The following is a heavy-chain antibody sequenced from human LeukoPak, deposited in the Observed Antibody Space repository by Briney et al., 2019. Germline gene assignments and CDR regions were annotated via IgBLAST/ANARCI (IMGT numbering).Heavy chain of an antibody. Sequence: SESLSLTCAVYGGSFSGYYWSWIRQLPGKGLEWIGEINHSGSTNYNPSLKSRVTISVDTSKNQFSLKLSSVTAADTAVYYCARRPPRAVAGSFDYWGQGTLVTVSS. J-gene: IGHJ4*02. CDR2: INHSGST. D-gene: IGHD6-19*01. CDR1: GGSFSGYY. CDR3: ARRPPRAVAGSFDY. V-gene: IGHV4-34*01.